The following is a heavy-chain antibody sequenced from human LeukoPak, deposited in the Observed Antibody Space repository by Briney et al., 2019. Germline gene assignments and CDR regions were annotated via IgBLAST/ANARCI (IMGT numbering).Heavy chain of an antibody. CDR3: AKVGIVGATKTYFDQ. Sequence: PGGSLRLSCAASGFTFSSYAMSWVRQAPGKGLEWVSAISGSGDSTYYADSVKGRSTISRDNSKNTLYLQMNSLRAEDTAIYYCAKVGIVGATKTYFDQWGQGTLVTVSS. V-gene: IGHV3-23*01. J-gene: IGHJ4*02. CDR2: ISGSGDST. CDR1: GFTFSSYA. D-gene: IGHD1-26*01.